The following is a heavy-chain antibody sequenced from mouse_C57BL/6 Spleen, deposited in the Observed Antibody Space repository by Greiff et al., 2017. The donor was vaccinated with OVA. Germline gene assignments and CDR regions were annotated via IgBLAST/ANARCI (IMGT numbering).Heavy chain of an antibody. CDR2: INPNNGGT. J-gene: IGHJ2*01. CDR1: GYTFTDYY. CDR3: ARSGNWDFDY. Sequence: VQLKQSGPELVKPGASVKISCKASGYTFTDYYMNWVKQSHGKSLEWIGDINPNNGGTSYNQKFKGKATLTVDKSSSTAYMELRSLTSEDSAVYYCARSGNWDFDYWGQGTTLTVSS. D-gene: IGHD4-1*01. V-gene: IGHV1-26*01.